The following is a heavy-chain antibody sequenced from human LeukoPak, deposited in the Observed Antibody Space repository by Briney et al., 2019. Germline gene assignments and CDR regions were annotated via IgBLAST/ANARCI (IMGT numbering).Heavy chain of an antibody. CDR2: IYSGGST. Sequence: GGSLRLSCAASGFTVSSNYMSWVRQAPGKGLEWVSVIYSGGSTYYADSVKGRFTISRDSSKNTLYLQMNSLRAEDTAVYYCARARDGYNYYPFDYWGQGTLVTVSS. CDR3: ARARDGYNYYPFDY. J-gene: IGHJ4*02. CDR1: GFTVSSNY. D-gene: IGHD5-24*01. V-gene: IGHV3-66*01.